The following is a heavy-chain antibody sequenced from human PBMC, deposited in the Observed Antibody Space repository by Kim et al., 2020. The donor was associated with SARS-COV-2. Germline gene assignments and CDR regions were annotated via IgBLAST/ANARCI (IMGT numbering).Heavy chain of an antibody. D-gene: IGHD5-12*01. CDR2: IDPTDSYT. Sequence: GESLKISCTGSGYRFTSYWITWVRQLPGKGLEWMGRIDPTDSYTDYSPSFQGHVTISADTSISSAFLQWSSLEPSDNAMYYCARHSFPDPVYDLQGDAFDLWGQGTMVTVSS. CDR1: GYRFTSYW. J-gene: IGHJ3*01. V-gene: IGHV5-10-1*01. CDR3: ARHSFPDPVYDLQGDAFDL.